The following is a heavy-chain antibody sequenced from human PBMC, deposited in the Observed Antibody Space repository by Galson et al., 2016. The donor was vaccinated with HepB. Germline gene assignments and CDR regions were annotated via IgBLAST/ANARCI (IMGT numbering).Heavy chain of an antibody. V-gene: IGHV3-30*09. J-gene: IGHJ4*02. Sequence: SLRLSCAVSGFTSRSFSMQWVRQAPGKGLEWVAIISYDGSHKYYSASVKGRFATSRDNSKNTLYLQMGSLRAENTAVYYCARVKDDYNSGWNVNDYWGQGILVTVSS. CDR1: GFTSRSFS. CDR3: ARVKDDYNSGWNVNDY. D-gene: IGHD5-12*01. CDR2: ISYDGSHK.